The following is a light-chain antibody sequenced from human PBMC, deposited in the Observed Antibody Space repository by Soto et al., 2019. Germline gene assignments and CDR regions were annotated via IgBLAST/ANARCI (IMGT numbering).Light chain of an antibody. Sequence: QSVLTQPPSASGTPGQRVTISCSGTSSNIGNNYVCWYQQIPGTAPKLLIYRNNQRPSGVPDRFSGSKSGTSASLAISGLRSDDEADYYCAAWDDSLSGVVFGGGTKLTVL. J-gene: IGLJ2*01. V-gene: IGLV1-47*01. CDR2: RNN. CDR1: SSNIGNNY. CDR3: AAWDDSLSGVV.